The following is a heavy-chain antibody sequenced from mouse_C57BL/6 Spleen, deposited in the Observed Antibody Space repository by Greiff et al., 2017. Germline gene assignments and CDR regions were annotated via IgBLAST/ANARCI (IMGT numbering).Heavy chain of an antibody. CDR1: GYTFTSYW. CDR2: IYPGSGST. V-gene: IGHV1-55*01. Sequence: QVQLQQPGAELVKPGASVKMSCKASGYTFTSYWLTWVKQRPGQGLEWIGDIYPGSGSTNYNEKFKSKATLTVDTSSSTAYRQLSSLTSEDSAVYCCARGGFTTVVAHWYCDVWGTGTTVTVSA. CDR3: ARGGFTTVVAHWYCDV. J-gene: IGHJ1*03. D-gene: IGHD1-1*01.